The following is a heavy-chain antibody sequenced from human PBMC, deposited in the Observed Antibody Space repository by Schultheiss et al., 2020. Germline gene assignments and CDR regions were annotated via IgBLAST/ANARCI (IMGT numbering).Heavy chain of an antibody. Sequence: GGSLRLSCTVSGYSFTSYWIGWVRQMPGKGLEWMGIIYPGDSDTRYSPSFRGQVTISADKSINTAYLQWSSLKASDTAIYYCARQIYRSGFDLGWFGPWGQGTLVTVSS. J-gene: IGHJ5*02. CDR1: GYSFTSYW. CDR3: ARQIYRSGFDLGWFGP. V-gene: IGHV5-51*01. D-gene: IGHD5-12*01. CDR2: IYPGDSDT.